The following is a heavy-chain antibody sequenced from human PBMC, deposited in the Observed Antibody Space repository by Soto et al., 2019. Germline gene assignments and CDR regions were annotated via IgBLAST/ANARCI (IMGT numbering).Heavy chain of an antibody. V-gene: IGHV3-23*01. CDR3: ARGMRESVHYYIMDV. J-gene: IGHJ6*02. CDR1: GFTFSTYH. Sequence: PGGSLRLSCAASGFTFSTYHMDWVRQAPGKGLESIASISGSGDRDYYANSVRGRFTVSRDNSKNTLYLQMHSLRAEDSAVYYCARGMRESVHYYIMDVWGQGTTVTVSS. D-gene: IGHD3-10*01. CDR2: ISGSGDRD.